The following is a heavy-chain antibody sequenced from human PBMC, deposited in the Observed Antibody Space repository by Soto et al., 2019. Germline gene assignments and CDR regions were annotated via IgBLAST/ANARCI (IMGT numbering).Heavy chain of an antibody. CDR1: GYTFTSYY. D-gene: IGHD3-3*01. Sequence: QVQLVQSGAAVKKPGASVKVSCKASGYTFTSYYMHWVRQAPGQGLEWMGIINPSGGSTSYAQKFQGRVTMTRDTSTSTVYRELSGLRAEDTAVYYCARDRGVTIFGPDDAFDIWGQGTMVTVSS. CDR2: INPSGGST. CDR3: ARDRGVTIFGPDDAFDI. V-gene: IGHV1-46*03. J-gene: IGHJ3*02.